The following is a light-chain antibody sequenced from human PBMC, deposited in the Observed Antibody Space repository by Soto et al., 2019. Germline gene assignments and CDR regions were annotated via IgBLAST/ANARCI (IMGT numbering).Light chain of an antibody. J-gene: IGKJ1*01. CDR2: KAS. CDR1: QSISSW. Sequence: DIQVTQSPSTLSASVGDRVTITCRASQSISSWLAWYQQKPGKVPKALIYKASSLESGVPSRFSGSESGRELTLPISSLQPDDFATSYCQQYNTFPWPFGQGTKVDVK. CDR3: QQYNTFPWP. V-gene: IGKV1-5*03.